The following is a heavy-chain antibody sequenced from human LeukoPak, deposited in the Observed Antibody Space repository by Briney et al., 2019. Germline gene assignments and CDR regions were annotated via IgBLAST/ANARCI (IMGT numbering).Heavy chain of an antibody. CDR2: FDPEDGET. D-gene: IGHD1-26*01. CDR3: ATCIVGATCPPD. Sequence: ASVKVSCKVSGYTLTELSMHGVRQAPGKGLEWMGGFDPEDGETIYAQKFQGRVTMTEDTSTDTAYMELSSLRSEDTAVYYCATCIVGATCPPDWGQGTLVTVSS. CDR1: GYTLTELS. V-gene: IGHV1-24*01. J-gene: IGHJ4*02.